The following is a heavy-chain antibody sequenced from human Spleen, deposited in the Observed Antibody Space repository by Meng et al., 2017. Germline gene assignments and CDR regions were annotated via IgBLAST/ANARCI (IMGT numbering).Heavy chain of an antibody. CDR1: GVAFSGYY. V-gene: IGHV4-34*01. CDR2: INHSGST. J-gene: IGHJ4*02. CDR3: ARGGMTTVVTRYFDY. Sequence: PRQESGPELLMPSETLSLTCDVYGVAFSGYYWSWIRQPPGKGLEWIGEINHSGSTNYNPSLKSRVTISVDTSKNQFSLKLSSVTAADTAVYYCARGGMTTVVTRYFDYWGQGTLVTVSS. D-gene: IGHD4-23*01.